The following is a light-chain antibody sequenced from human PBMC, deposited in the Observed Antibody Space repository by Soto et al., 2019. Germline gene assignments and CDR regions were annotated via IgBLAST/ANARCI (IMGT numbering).Light chain of an antibody. CDR1: QSISSW. Sequence: DIQMTQSPSTLSASVGDRVTITCRASQSISSWLAWYQQKPGKAPNFSIYKASTLESGVPSRFSGSGSGTEFTLTISSVQPDDFATYYCQQYKSYPLTFGGGTKVDIK. V-gene: IGKV1-5*03. J-gene: IGKJ4*01. CDR2: KAS. CDR3: QQYKSYPLT.